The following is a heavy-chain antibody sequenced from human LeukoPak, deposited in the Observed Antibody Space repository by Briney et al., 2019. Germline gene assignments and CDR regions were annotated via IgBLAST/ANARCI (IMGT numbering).Heavy chain of an antibody. D-gene: IGHD3-10*01. V-gene: IGHV3-23*01. Sequence: GGSLRLSCAASGFTFSSYAMSWVRQAPGKGLEWVSAISGSGGSTYYADSVKGRFTISRDNSKNTLYLQMNSLRAEDTAVYYCAKDGYGSGSYQPLYFDYWGQGTLVTVSP. CDR3: AKDGYGSGSYQPLYFDY. CDR1: GFTFSSYA. J-gene: IGHJ4*02. CDR2: ISGSGGST.